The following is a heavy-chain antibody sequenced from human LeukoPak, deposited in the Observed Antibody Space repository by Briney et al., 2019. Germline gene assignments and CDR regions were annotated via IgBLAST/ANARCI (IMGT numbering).Heavy chain of an antibody. CDR2: TYYRSKWYN. Sequence: SQTLSLTCAISGDSVSSNSAAWNWIRQSPSRGLEWLGRTYYRSKWYNDYAVSVKSRITINPDTSKNQFSLQLNSVTPEDTAVYYCARDLGVAAAGPEYYFDYWGQGTLVTVSS. CDR1: GDSVSSNSAA. D-gene: IGHD6-13*01. V-gene: IGHV6-1*01. J-gene: IGHJ4*02. CDR3: ARDLGVAAAGPEYYFDY.